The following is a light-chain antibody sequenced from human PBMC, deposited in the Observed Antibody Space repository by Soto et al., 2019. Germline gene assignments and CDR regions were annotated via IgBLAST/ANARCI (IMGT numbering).Light chain of an antibody. Sequence: DVQMTQSPSSLSASVGDRVTLTCRASQGISSYLAWYQQKPGKVPSLLISAASTLQSGVPSRFSGSGSGTDFTLTSTSLQPEDVATYYCQKHDRAPLTFGGGTKVEIK. CDR1: QGISSY. CDR3: QKHDRAPLT. V-gene: IGKV1-27*01. CDR2: AAS. J-gene: IGKJ4*01.